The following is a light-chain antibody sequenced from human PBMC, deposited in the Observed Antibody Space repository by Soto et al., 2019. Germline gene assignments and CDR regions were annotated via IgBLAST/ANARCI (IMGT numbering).Light chain of an antibody. CDR2: GTS. V-gene: IGKV3D-15*01. CDR1: QNVGSRY. J-gene: IGKJ1*01. Sequence: EIVMTQSPATLSVSPGERATLSCRASQNVGSRYLAWYQQKPGQAPRLLIYGTSNRATGIPGRFSGSGSGPEFTLTISSLQSEDFAVYYCQQYNHWWAFGQGTKVDIK. CDR3: QQYNHWWA.